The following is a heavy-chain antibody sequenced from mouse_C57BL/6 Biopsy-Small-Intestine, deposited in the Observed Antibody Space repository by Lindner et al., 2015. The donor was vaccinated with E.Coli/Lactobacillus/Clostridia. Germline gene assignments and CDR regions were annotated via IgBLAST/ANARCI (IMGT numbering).Heavy chain of an antibody. Sequence: VQLQESGPGLVKPSQSLSLTCSVTGYSITSAYYWNWIRQFPGNKLEWMGYISYDGSNNYNPSLKNRISITRDTSKNQFFLKLNSVTTEDTATYYCARKLGTGYFDVWGTGTTVTVSS. D-gene: IGHD4-1*01. CDR3: ARKLGTGYFDV. V-gene: IGHV3-6*01. CDR1: GYSITSAYY. CDR2: ISYDGSN. J-gene: IGHJ1*03.